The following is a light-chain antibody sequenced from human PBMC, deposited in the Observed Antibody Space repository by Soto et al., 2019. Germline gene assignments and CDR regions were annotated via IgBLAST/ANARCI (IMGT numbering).Light chain of an antibody. Sequence: DIQLTQSPSFLSASVGVRVTLTCRASQVIARYVAWYQQKPGQAPKLLIYAASTFQSGVPARFSGSGSGTEFTLTISSLQPEDFATYYCQQLNIYPFTFGGGTKVEIK. CDR3: QQLNIYPFT. CDR2: AAS. J-gene: IGKJ4*01. CDR1: QVIARY. V-gene: IGKV1-9*01.